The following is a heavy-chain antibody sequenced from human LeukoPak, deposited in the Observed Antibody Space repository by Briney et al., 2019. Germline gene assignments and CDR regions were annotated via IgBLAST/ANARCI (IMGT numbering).Heavy chain of an antibody. CDR1: GFTFSAYA. J-gene: IGHJ4*02. Sequence: PGGSLRLSCEASGFTFSAYAMTWVRQAPGKGLEWVSYISTRSGTIYYTDSVKGRFTISRDNAKNSLYLQMNSLRDGDTAVYYCARDRGGYEFFDSWGQGILVTVSS. V-gene: IGHV3-48*02. CDR3: ARDRGGYEFFDS. CDR2: ISTRSGTI. D-gene: IGHD5-12*01.